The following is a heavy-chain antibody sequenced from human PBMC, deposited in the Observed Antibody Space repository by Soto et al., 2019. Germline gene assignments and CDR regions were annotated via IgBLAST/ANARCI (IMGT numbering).Heavy chain of an antibody. CDR3: ARVFIKYSGYDPSAADY. J-gene: IGHJ4*02. Sequence: ASVKVSCKASGYTFTSYDINWVRQATGQGLEWMGWMNPNSGNTGYAQKFQGRVTMTRNTSISTAYMELSSLRSEDTAVYYCARVFIKYSGYDPSAADYWGQGTLVTVSS. CDR2: MNPNSGNT. D-gene: IGHD5-12*01. CDR1: GYTFTSYD. V-gene: IGHV1-8*01.